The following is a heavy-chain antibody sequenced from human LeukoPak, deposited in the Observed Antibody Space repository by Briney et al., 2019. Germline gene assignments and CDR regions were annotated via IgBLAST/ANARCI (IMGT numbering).Heavy chain of an antibody. CDR1: GFSFSSYG. V-gene: IGHV3-33*08. CDR3: ARSVYGSGSYMDV. D-gene: IGHD3-10*01. Sequence: GGSLRLSCAAFGFSFSSYGMHWVRQAPGKGLEWVAVIRFDGDNKYYGEAVKGRFTISRSNAENKLFLLMNNLRAEDTAVYFCARSVYGSGSYMDVWGQGTTVTVSS. CDR2: IRFDGDNK. J-gene: IGHJ6*03.